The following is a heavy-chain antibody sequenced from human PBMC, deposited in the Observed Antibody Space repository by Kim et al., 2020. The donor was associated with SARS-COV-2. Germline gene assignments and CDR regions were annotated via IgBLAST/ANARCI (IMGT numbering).Heavy chain of an antibody. CDR2: KDTTYAT. CDR3: AALDI. V-gene: IGHV3-73*01. Sequence: KDTTYATDYAASMKGSFTISKDDSKSTAYLQMNSLKTGDTAVYYCAALDIWGQGTMVTVSS. J-gene: IGHJ3*02.